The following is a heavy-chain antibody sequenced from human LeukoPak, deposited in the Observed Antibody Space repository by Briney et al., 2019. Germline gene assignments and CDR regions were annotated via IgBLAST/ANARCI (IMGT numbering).Heavy chain of an antibody. CDR1: EFNFDRYT. D-gene: IGHD3-10*02. CDR2: AGWAGGTT. Sequence: GGSLRLSCATSEFNFDRYTIHWVRQAPGKGLEWVSLAGWAGGTTFYSDSVRGRFTISRDSGRKSVYLQMNSLTTDGTAFYFCAKELDTMFFDYWGQGALVTVSS. J-gene: IGHJ4*02. CDR3: AKELDTMFFDY. V-gene: IGHV3-43*01.